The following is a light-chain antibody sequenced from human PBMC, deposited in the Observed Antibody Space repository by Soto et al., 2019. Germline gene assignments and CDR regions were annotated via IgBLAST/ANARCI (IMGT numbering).Light chain of an antibody. CDR1: SGDIGSYNR. CDR3: SPYPHINTRACV. Sequence: QSALPQPASVSGAPGQSITISCTGTSGDIGSYNRVSWYQQHPGKAPKLRIYEVTDRPSGVSNRFSGSKSGNTASLTISGLQAEDEAEYYCSPYPHINTRACVFGTGTKLTVL. J-gene: IGLJ1*01. V-gene: IGLV2-14*01. CDR2: EVT.